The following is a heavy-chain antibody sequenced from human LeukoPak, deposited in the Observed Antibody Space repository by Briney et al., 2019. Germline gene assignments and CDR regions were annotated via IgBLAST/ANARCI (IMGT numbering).Heavy chain of an antibody. D-gene: IGHD3-3*01. V-gene: IGHV4-59*01. CDR3: ARVAYDFWSHPDAFDI. Sequence: SETLSLTCTVSGGSISSYYWSWIRQPPGKGLEWIGYIYYSGSTNYNPSLKSRVTISVDTSKNQFSLKLSSVTAADTAVYYCARVAYDFWSHPDAFDIWGQGTMVTVSS. CDR2: IYYSGST. CDR1: GGSISSYY. J-gene: IGHJ3*02.